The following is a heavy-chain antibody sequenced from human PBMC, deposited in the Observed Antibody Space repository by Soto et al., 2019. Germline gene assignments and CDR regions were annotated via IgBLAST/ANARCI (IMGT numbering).Heavy chain of an antibody. Sequence: QVQLQESGPGLVKPSETLSLTCTVSGGSISRYYWSWIRQPPGKGLEWIGYMYNTGSTVYNPPFKSRVTISVXXAXNXXPRKLNSVTAADTAVYYCARDLWGYCGTDCYPLDVWGQGTTVTVSS. CDR3: ARDLWGYCGTDCYPLDV. CDR1: GGSISRYY. D-gene: IGHD2-21*02. J-gene: IGHJ6*02. CDR2: MYNTGST. V-gene: IGHV4-59*01.